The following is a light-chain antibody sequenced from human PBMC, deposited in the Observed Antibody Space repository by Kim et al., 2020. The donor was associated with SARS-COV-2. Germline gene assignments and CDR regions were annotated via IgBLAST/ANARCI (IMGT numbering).Light chain of an antibody. V-gene: IGLV1-44*01. J-gene: IGLJ3*02. Sequence: GHRVTISCSGGRSNIGSNVVNWYQQLPGTAPQLLIYSNDYRPSGVPDRFSGSKSGTSASLDISGLQSEDEADYYCAAWDDSLNGSVFGGGTQLTVL. CDR3: AAWDDSLNGSV. CDR2: SND. CDR1: RSNIGSNV.